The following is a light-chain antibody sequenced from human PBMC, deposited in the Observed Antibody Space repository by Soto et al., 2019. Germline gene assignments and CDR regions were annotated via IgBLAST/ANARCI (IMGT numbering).Light chain of an antibody. CDR1: SSNIGNNY. J-gene: IGLJ3*02. CDR3: ATWDDSLSGPV. V-gene: IGLV1-47*02. Sequence: QSVLTQPPSASETPGQRVTISCSGSSSNIGNNYVHWYQQLPGTAPKVLIYSNNQRPSGVPDRFSGSKSGTSASLAISGLRSEDEADYYCATWDDSLSGPVFGGGPKLTVL. CDR2: SNN.